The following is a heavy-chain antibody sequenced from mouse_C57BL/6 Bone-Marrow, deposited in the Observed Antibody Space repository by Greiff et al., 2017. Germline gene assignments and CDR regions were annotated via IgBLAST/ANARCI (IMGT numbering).Heavy chain of an antibody. D-gene: IGHD1-1*01. Sequence: QVQLKQSGAELARPGASVKLSCKASGYTFTSYGISWVKQRTGQGLEWIGEIYPRSGNTYYNEKFKGKATLTADKSSSTAYMELRSLTSEDSAVYFCASSGPYCVDYWGQGTTLTVSS. J-gene: IGHJ2*01. CDR3: ASSGPYCVDY. CDR1: GYTFTSYG. V-gene: IGHV1-81*01. CDR2: IYPRSGNT.